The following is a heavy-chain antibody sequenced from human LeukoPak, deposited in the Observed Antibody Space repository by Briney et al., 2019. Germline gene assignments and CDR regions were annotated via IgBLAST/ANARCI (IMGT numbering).Heavy chain of an antibody. CDR2: IKSKTDGGTI. J-gene: IGHJ4*02. CDR3: TTVEQWLASQD. CDR1: GFPFSNAW. D-gene: IGHD6-19*01. V-gene: IGHV3-15*01. Sequence: GGSLRLSCAVSGFPFSNAWMSWVRQAPGKGLEWLGRIKSKTDGGTIDYAAPVKGRFTISRDDSKNTLYLQMSSLKTEDTAVYYCTTVEQWLASQDWGQGTLVTVSS.